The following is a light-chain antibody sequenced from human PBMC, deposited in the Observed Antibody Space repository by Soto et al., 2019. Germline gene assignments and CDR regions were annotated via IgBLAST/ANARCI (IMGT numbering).Light chain of an antibody. J-gene: IGLJ1*01. Sequence: QSALTQPASVSGSPGQSITISCTGTSSDVGGYNYVSWYQQHPGKAPKLMIYEVSNRPSGVSNRFSGSKSGNTASLTISGRQTEDQAHYSCSSYTSSSTVFGTGTKVT. CDR1: SSDVGGYNY. CDR2: EVS. V-gene: IGLV2-14*01. CDR3: SSYTSSSTV.